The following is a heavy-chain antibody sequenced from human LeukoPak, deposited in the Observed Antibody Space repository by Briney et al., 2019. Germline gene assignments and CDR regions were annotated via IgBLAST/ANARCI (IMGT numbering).Heavy chain of an antibody. J-gene: IGHJ4*02. D-gene: IGHD3-22*01. Sequence: GASVTVSCKASGYTFTVYYMHWVRQAPGQGREWMGWINPNSGGTNYAQKFQGRVTMTRDTSISTAYMELSRLRSDDTAVYYCARVGYYDSSGYYFLDYWGQGTLVTVSS. CDR3: ARVGYYDSSGYYFLDY. CDR2: INPNSGGT. V-gene: IGHV1-2*02. CDR1: GYTFTVYY.